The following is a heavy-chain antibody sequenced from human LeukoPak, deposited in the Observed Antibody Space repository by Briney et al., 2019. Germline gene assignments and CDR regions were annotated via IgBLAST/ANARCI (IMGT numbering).Heavy chain of an antibody. CDR1: GFTFGSYS. D-gene: IGHD4-23*01. CDR2: ISSSSSTI. Sequence: PGGFLRLSCAASGFTFGSYSMNWVRQAPGKGLEWVSYISSSSSTIYYADSVKGRFTISRDNAKNSLYLQMNSLRAEDTAVYYCARSGNAIYAFDIWGQGTMVTVSS. J-gene: IGHJ3*02. V-gene: IGHV3-48*04. CDR3: ARSGNAIYAFDI.